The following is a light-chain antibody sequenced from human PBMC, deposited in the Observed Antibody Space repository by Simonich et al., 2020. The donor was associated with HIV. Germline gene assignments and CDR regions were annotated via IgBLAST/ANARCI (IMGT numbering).Light chain of an antibody. V-gene: IGKV3-11*01. CDR1: QSVSSY. CDR3: QQRSNWPIT. J-gene: IGKJ5*01. Sequence: EIVLTQSPATLSLSPGKRATLSCRASQSVSSYLAWYQQKPGQAPRLLIYDASNRATGSPARFRGSGSGTDFTLTISSLETEDFAVYYCQQRSNWPITFGQGTRLEIK. CDR2: DAS.